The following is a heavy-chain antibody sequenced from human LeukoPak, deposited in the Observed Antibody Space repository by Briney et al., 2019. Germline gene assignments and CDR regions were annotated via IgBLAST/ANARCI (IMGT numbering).Heavy chain of an antibody. CDR2: ISTYNGNT. J-gene: IGHJ4*02. CDR3: ARGRGYSYGYIRYFDY. Sequence: ASVKVSCKASGYTFINYGINWVRQAPGQGLEWMGWISTYNGNTVHAEKFQDRLTMTTDTSTTTAYMELSRLRSDDTAVYYCARGRGYSYGYIRYFDYWGQGTLVTVSS. D-gene: IGHD5-18*01. CDR1: GYTFINYG. V-gene: IGHV1-18*01.